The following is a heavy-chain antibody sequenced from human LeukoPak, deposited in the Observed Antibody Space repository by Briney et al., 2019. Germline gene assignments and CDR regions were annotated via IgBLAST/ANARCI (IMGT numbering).Heavy chain of an antibody. Sequence: GASVKVSCKASGYTFTSYYMHWVRQAPGQGLEWMGLINPTGGSTGYAQKFQGRVTMTRDTSISTAYMELSRLRSDDTAVYYCAREENEYGDYESNWFDPWGQGTLVTVSS. CDR3: AREENEYGDYESNWFDP. CDR2: INPTGGST. D-gene: IGHD4-17*01. J-gene: IGHJ5*02. V-gene: IGHV1-2*06. CDR1: GYTFTSYY.